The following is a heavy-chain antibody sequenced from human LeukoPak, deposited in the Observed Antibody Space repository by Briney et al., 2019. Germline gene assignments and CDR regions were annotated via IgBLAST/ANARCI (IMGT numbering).Heavy chain of an antibody. J-gene: IGHJ6*03. D-gene: IGHD4/OR15-4a*01. CDR3: ATAKPRNFYYYNYMDV. Sequence: GGSLRLSCTVSGFTVSTNSMSWVRQAPGKGLEWVSFIYSDNTHYSDSAKGRFTISRDKSKNTLYLHMNGLRTEDTAVYFCATAKPRNFYYYNYMDVWGRGTTVTVSS. V-gene: IGHV3-53*01. CDR2: IYSDNT. CDR1: GFTVSTNS.